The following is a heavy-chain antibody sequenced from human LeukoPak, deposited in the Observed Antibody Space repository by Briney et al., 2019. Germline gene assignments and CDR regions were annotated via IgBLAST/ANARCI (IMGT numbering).Heavy chain of an antibody. CDR2: ISGSGGST. J-gene: IGHJ4*02. Sequence: SGGSLRLSCAASGFTFSSYAMSWVRQAPGKGLEWVSAISGSGGSTYYADSVKGRFTISRDNSKNTLYLQMNSLRVEDAAVYYCSRVGSLYYDSSGCYPDCWGQGTLVTVSS. CDR3: SRVGSLYYDSSGCYPDC. CDR1: GFTFSSYA. D-gene: IGHD3-22*01. V-gene: IGHV3-23*01.